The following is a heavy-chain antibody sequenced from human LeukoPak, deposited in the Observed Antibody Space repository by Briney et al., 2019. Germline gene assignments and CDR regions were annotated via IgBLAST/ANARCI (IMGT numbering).Heavy chain of an antibody. D-gene: IGHD4-17*01. V-gene: IGHV4-59*12. CDR1: GGSISRYY. CDR2: KDYSGST. CDR3: ARDHRPRDYGDYKYNWFDP. Sequence: SETLSLTCTVSGGSISRYYWSWIRQPPGKGLEWIGYKDYSGSTNYNRSLKSRVTISVDTSKNQFSLKLSSVTAADTAVYYCARDHRPRDYGDYKYNWFDPWGQGTLVTVSS. J-gene: IGHJ5*02.